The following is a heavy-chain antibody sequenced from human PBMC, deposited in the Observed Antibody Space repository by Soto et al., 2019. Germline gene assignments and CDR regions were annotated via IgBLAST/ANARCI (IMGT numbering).Heavy chain of an antibody. Sequence: KPSETLSLTCSVSGDSTTSDAYYWGWIRQPPGKGLEWLGSIYYSGYTYYNPSLKSRVTISVDRSRNQFSLNLRSVTAADTAVYYCVSGTSFYDVLTGYYVDRWFDPWGQVTLVTVS. V-gene: IGHV4-39*01. J-gene: IGHJ5*02. CDR2: IYYSGYT. CDR3: VSGTSFYDVLTGYYVDRWFDP. CDR1: GDSTTSDAYY. D-gene: IGHD3-9*01.